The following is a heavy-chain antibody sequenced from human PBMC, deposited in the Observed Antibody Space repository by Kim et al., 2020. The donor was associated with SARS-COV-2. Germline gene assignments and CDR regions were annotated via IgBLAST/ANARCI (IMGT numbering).Heavy chain of an antibody. D-gene: IGHD4-17*01. J-gene: IGHJ4*01. Sequence: HPSLKSRATSLVDTSRNQFSLKLSSVTAADTAVYYCARDALGTTGAADYWGHGTLVTVSS. V-gene: IGHV4-59*01. CDR3: ARDALGTTGAADY.